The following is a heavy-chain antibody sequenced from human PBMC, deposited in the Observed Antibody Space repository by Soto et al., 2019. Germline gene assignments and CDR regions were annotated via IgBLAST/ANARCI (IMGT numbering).Heavy chain of an antibody. Sequence: QVQLVQSGAEVKKAGSSVKVSCKASGGTFSSYAISWVRQAPGQGLEWMGGIIPIFGTANYAQKFQGRVTITADESTSTAYMELSSLRSEDTAVYYCARLNYGRTKGAIDYWGQGTLVTVSS. CDR2: IIPIFGTA. CDR3: ARLNYGRTKGAIDY. D-gene: IGHD1-7*01. J-gene: IGHJ4*02. V-gene: IGHV1-69*12. CDR1: GGTFSSYA.